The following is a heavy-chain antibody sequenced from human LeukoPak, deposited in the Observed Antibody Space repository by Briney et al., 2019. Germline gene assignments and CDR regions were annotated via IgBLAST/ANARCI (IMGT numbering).Heavy chain of an antibody. V-gene: IGHV1-2*02. CDR2: INPNSGGT. CDR3: ARGKSGGSCCLFDY. Sequence: ASVKVSCKASGYTFTGYYMHWVRQAPGQGLEWMGWINPNSGGTNYAQKFQGRVTMTRDTSISTAYMELSRLRSDDTAVYYCARGKSGGSCCLFDYWGQGTLVTVSS. D-gene: IGHD2-15*01. CDR1: GYTFTGYY. J-gene: IGHJ4*02.